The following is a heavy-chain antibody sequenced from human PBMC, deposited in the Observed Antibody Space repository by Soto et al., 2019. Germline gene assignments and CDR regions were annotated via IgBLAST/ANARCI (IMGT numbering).Heavy chain of an antibody. Sequence: QVQLVQSGAEQKKPGASVKVSCNASGYTYYTYAMYWVRQAPGQRLEWMGWINAGNGNTNYSQKFQGRVTITRDTSASTAYMELSSLRSEDTAVYYCARAPSWWYFDLWGRGTLVTVYS. CDR3: ARAPSWWYFDL. J-gene: IGHJ2*01. V-gene: IGHV1-3*05. CDR1: GYTYYTYA. CDR2: INAGNGNT.